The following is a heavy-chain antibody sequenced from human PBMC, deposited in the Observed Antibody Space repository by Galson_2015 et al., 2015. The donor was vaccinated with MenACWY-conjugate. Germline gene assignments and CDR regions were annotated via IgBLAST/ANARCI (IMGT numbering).Heavy chain of an antibody. Sequence: SETLSLTCAAFGGSFSSYYWSWTRQSPGKGLEWIGEITHSGTTNYNPSLKSRVTISVDTSKNQFSLNLSSVTAADTALYYCARGIKLYGYHYYMGVWGKGTTVSVS. CDR3: ARGIKLYGYHYYMGV. CDR2: ITHSGTT. J-gene: IGHJ6*03. CDR1: GGSFSSYY. D-gene: IGHD3-3*01. V-gene: IGHV4-34*01.